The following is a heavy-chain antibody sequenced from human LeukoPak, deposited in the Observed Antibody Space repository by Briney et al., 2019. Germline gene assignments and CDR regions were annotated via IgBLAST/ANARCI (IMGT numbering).Heavy chain of an antibody. CDR3: ARTSSKWNGGRFYYYYYMDV. Sequence: PSETLSLTCTVSGGSVSSSSYYWGWIRQPPGKGLEWIGSIYYSGSTYYNPSLKSRVTISVDTSKNQFSLKLSSVTAADTAVYYCARTSSKWNGGRFYYYYYMDVWGKGTTVTISS. J-gene: IGHJ6*03. CDR1: GGSVSSSSYY. V-gene: IGHV4-39*01. CDR2: IYYSGST. D-gene: IGHD4-23*01.